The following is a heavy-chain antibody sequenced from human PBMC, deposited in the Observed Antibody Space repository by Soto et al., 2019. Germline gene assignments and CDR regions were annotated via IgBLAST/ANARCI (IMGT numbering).Heavy chain of an antibody. CDR2: INHSGST. CDR3: ASSRKTYSSSWAAEYFQH. Sequence: SETLSLTCAVYGGSFSGYYWSWIRQPPGKGLEWVGEINHSGSTYYNPSLKSRVTISVDTSKNQFSLKLSSVTAADTAVYYCASSRKTYSSSWAAEYFQHWGQGTLVTVSS. D-gene: IGHD6-13*01. V-gene: IGHV4-34*01. CDR1: GGSFSGYY. J-gene: IGHJ1*01.